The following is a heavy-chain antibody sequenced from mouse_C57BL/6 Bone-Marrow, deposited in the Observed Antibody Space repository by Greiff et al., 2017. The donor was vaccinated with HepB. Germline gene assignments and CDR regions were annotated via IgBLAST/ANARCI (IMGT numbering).Heavy chain of an antibody. V-gene: IGHV1-42*01. CDR1: GYSFTGYY. CDR2: INPSTGGT. CDR3: ARGIYYNAMDY. D-gene: IGHD2-1*01. Sequence: VQLQQSGPELVKPGASVKISCKASGYSFTGYYMNWVKQSPEKSLEWIGEINPSTGGTTYNQKFKAKATLTVDKSSSTAYMQLKSLTSEDSAVYYCARGIYYNAMDYWGQGTSVTVSS. J-gene: IGHJ4*01.